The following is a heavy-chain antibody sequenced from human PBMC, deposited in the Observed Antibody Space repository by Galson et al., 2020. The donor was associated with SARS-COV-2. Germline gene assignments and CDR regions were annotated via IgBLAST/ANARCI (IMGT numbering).Heavy chain of an antibody. J-gene: IGHJ4*02. CDR3: VFQNS. CDR1: GSTFGNYW. D-gene: IGHD3-10*02. Sequence: QLGESLKISCGASGSTFGNYWMSWIRQTPGKGLEWVAHMNPDGTEKFYVDSVKGRFTISRDDAKKSLSLQMDSLRVDDTAVYYCVFQNSWGQGIMVTVSS. V-gene: IGHV3-7*01. CDR2: MNPDGTEK.